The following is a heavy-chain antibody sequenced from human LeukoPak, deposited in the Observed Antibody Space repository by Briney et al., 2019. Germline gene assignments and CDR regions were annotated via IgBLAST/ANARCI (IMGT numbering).Heavy chain of an antibody. CDR2: IKQDGSAQ. J-gene: IGHJ4*02. CDR1: GFSFTTST. V-gene: IGHV3-7*03. CDR3: AKDERNWNYNLASQTYD. D-gene: IGHD1-7*01. Sequence: GGSLRLSCAASGFSFTTSTMNWVRQAPGKGLEWVANIKQDGSAQNYVDSVKGRFTISRDNAGNSLYLQMNSLRAEDTAVYYCAKDERNWNYNLASQTYDWGQGTLVTVSS.